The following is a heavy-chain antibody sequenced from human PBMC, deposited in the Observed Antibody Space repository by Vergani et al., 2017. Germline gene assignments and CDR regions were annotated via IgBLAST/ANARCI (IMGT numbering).Heavy chain of an antibody. V-gene: IGHV3-23*01. J-gene: IGHJ6*02. D-gene: IGHD5-12*01. CDR1: GFTFNHYA. CDR2: ISGSGGST. Sequence: EVQLLESGGDLVQPGGSLRLSCAASGFTFNHYAMNWVRQAPGKGLEWVSGISGSGGSTYYAGSVKGRFTISRDSSKNTLYLQMNSLRAGDTAVSYCAKANPRNSGYDYLYYYHAMDVWGQGTTVTVSS. CDR3: AKANPRNSGYDYLYYYHAMDV.